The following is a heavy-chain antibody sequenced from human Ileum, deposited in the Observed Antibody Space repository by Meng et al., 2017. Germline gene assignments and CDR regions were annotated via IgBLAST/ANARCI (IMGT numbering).Heavy chain of an antibody. D-gene: IGHD2-2*01. CDR1: GGSISRSNW. CDR2: IYHSGSP. CDR3: ARVVGGPASMSGWFDP. Sequence: LEESGTRLVNHSGTVSLTCAGSGGSISRSNWWTWVRQAPGKGLEWIGEIYHSGSPNYNPSLKSRVTISVDKSQNQFSLKLNSVTAADTAVYYCARVVGGPASMSGWFDPWGQGTLVTVSS. J-gene: IGHJ5*01. V-gene: IGHV4-4*02.